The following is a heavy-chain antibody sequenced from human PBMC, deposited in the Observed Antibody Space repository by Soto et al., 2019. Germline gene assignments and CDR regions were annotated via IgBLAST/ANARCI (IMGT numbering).Heavy chain of an antibody. V-gene: IGHV1-18*01. Sequence: WASVKVSCKASGYTVTSYGISWVRQAPGQGLEWMGWISAYNGNTNYAQKLQGRVTMTTDTSTSTAYMELRSLRSDDTAVYYCARASFVLVPAAMSWFDPWGQGTLVTVSS. CDR2: ISAYNGNT. D-gene: IGHD2-2*01. J-gene: IGHJ5*02. CDR3: ARASFVLVPAAMSWFDP. CDR1: GYTVTSYG.